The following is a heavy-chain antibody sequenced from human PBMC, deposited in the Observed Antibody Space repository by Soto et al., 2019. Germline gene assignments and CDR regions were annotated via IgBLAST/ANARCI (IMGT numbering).Heavy chain of an antibody. J-gene: IGHJ4*02. D-gene: IGHD3-10*01. V-gene: IGHV4-39*01. CDR1: GGSISSSSYY. CDR3: ARRNEGHGSGSYDLYYFDY. Sequence: QLQLQESGPGLVKPSETLSLTCTVSGGSISSSSYYWGWIRQPPGKGLEWIGSIYYSGSTYYNPSLKSRVTISVDTSKNQFSLKLSSVTAADTAVYYCARRNEGHGSGSYDLYYFDYWGQGTLVTVSS. CDR2: IYYSGST.